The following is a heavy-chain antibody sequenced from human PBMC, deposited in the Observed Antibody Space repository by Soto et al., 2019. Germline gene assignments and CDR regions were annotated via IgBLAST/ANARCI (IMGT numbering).Heavy chain of an antibody. J-gene: IGHJ5*02. D-gene: IGHD5-12*01. CDR2: IYYSGST. Sequence: PLEILSLTCTVSGGSISSSSYYWGWIRQPPGKGLEWIGSIYYSGSTYYNPSLKSRVTISVDTSKNQFSLKLSSVTAADTAVYYCARINLPSGYDNRWFDPWGQGTLVTVSS. CDR1: GGSISSSSYY. CDR3: ARINLPSGYDNRWFDP. V-gene: IGHV4-39*01.